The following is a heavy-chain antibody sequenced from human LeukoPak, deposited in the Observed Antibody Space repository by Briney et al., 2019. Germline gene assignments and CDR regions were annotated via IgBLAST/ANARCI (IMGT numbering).Heavy chain of an antibody. Sequence: GESLKISSKGSGYSFTSYWIGWVRQMPGKGLEWMGIIYPGDSATRYSPSFQGQVTISADKSISTAYLQWSGLKASDTAMYYCARDYDSSGPGFDYWGQGTLVTVSS. CDR2: IYPGDSAT. CDR1: GYSFTSYW. D-gene: IGHD3-22*01. V-gene: IGHV5-51*01. J-gene: IGHJ4*02. CDR3: ARDYDSSGPGFDY.